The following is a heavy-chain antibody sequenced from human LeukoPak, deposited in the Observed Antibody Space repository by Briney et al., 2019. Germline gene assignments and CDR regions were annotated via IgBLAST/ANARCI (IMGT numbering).Heavy chain of an antibody. J-gene: IGHJ4*02. CDR2: ISGSGDNT. D-gene: IGHD6-6*01. Sequence: GGSLRLSCAASGFTFSSYAMSWVRQAPGKGLEWVSVISGSGDNTYYADSVKGRFTISRDNSKNMLYLQMNSPRAEDTAVYYCAKWKYSNSGIDDYWGQGTLVTVSS. V-gene: IGHV3-23*01. CDR3: AKWKYSNSGIDDY. CDR1: GFTFSSYA.